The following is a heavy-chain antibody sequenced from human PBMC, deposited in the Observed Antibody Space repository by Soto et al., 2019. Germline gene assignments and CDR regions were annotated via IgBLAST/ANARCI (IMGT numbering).Heavy chain of an antibody. CDR2: IYHSGST. V-gene: IGHV4-4*02. D-gene: IGHD5-12*01. CDR1: GGSISRSNW. J-gene: IGHJ3*02. Sequence: SETLSLTCAVSGGSISRSNWWNWIRQPPGKGLEWIGNIYHSGSTDYNPSLKSRVTISVDKFKNQFSLRLTSVTAADTAVYYCASRDQYGAYAHGFDIWGQGTMVTVSS. CDR3: ASRDQYGAYAHGFDI.